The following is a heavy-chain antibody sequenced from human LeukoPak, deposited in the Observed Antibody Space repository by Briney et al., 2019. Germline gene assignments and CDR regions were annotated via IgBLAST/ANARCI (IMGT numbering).Heavy chain of an antibody. Sequence: GGSLRLSCAASGFTFSSYSMNWVRQAPGKGLEWVSSISSSSSYIYYADSVKGRFTISRDNSKNSLYLQMNSLRTEDTALYYCARSLPDYFDYWGQGTLVTVSS. CDR2: ISSSSSYI. J-gene: IGHJ4*02. CDR1: GFTFSSYS. V-gene: IGHV3-21*04. CDR3: ARSLPDYFDY.